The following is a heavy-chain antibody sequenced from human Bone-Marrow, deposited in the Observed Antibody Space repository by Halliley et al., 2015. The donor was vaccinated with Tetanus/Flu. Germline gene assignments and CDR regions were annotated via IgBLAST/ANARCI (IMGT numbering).Heavy chain of an antibody. V-gene: IGHV3-21*01. CDR2: ISSSSSYM. Sequence: SLRLSCAASGFIFSSYSMNWVRQAPGKGLEWVSSISSSSSYMYYADSVKGRFTISRDNAKNSLYLQMNSLRAEDTAVYYCARLFSGNYVRDYWGQGTLVTVSS. CDR3: ARLFSGNYVRDY. CDR1: GFIFSSYS. D-gene: IGHD1-26*01. J-gene: IGHJ4*02.